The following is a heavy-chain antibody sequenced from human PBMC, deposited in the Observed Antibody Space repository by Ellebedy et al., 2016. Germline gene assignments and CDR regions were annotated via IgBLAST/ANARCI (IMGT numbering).Heavy chain of an antibody. CDR3: ARELGVGATTGYCDY. J-gene: IGHJ4*02. CDR1: GYTFTNYY. CDR2: INPSGGGT. V-gene: IGHV1-46*01. Sequence: ASVKVSCXASGYTFTNYYMHWVRQAPGQGLEWMGLINPSGGGTSYAQRIQGRVTMTRDTSTSTVYMELSSLRSEDTAEYYCARELGVGATTGYCDYWGQGTLVTVSS. D-gene: IGHD1-26*01.